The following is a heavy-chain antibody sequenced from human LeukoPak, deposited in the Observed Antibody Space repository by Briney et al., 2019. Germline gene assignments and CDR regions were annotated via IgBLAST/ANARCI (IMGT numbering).Heavy chain of an antibody. CDR1: GFTFSTYW. CDR2: ISNDGSST. V-gene: IGHV3-74*01. D-gene: IGHD1-26*01. J-gene: IGHJ4*02. CDR3: AGVGAATTRDY. Sequence: GGSLRLSCAVSGFTFSTYWMHWVRQTPGKGLVWVSRISNDGSSTSYADSVKGRFTVSRDNAKNTLYLQMNNLRAEDTAVYYCAGVGAATTRDYWGQGTLVTVSS.